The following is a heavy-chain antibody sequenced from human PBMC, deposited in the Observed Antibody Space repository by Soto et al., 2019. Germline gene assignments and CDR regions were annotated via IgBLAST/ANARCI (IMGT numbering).Heavy chain of an antibody. CDR2: IYSGGST. J-gene: IGHJ6*03. Sequence: GGSLRLSCAASGLTLSSNYMLWFRHAPGKGQEWVSVIYSGGSTYYADSVKGRFTISRDNSKNTLYLQMNSLRAEDTAVYYCARVQYVLLRGTPKYMDFSGKATTGTGFS. V-gene: IGHV3-66*01. D-gene: IGHD2-15*01. CDR3: ARVQYVLLRGTPKYMDF. CDR1: GLTLSSNY.